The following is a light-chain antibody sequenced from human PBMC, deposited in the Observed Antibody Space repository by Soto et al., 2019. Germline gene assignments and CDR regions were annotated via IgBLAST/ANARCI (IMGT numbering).Light chain of an antibody. J-gene: IGLJ1*01. CDR2: DVS. V-gene: IGLV2-11*02. CDR1: TSDVGGYDY. Sequence: QSVLTQPRSVSGSPGQSGAISCTGTTSDVGGYDYVSWHQQHPGKAPELIIFDVSKRPSGVPDRFSGSKSGNTASLTITGLQAEDEADYFCCSYAGDFYVFGSGTKLTVL. CDR3: CSYAGDFYV.